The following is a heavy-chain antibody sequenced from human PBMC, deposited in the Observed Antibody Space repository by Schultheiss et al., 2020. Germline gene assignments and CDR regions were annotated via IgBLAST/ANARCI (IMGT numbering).Heavy chain of an antibody. Sequence: SETLSLTCAVSGGSISSSNWWGWVRQPPGKGLKWSGEIYHSGSTNYNPSLKSRVTISVDTSKNQFSLKLSSVTAADTAVYYCAREVDSSGFYYFDYWGQGTLVTVSS. J-gene: IGHJ4*02. D-gene: IGHD3-22*01. CDR3: AREVDSSGFYYFDY. CDR2: IYHSGST. V-gene: IGHV4-4*02. CDR1: GGSISSSNW.